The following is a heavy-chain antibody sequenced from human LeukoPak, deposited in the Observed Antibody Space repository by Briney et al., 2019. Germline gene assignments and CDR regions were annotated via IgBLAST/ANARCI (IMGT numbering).Heavy chain of an antibody. V-gene: IGHV4-38-2*01. CDR2: IYHSGST. CDR1: GYSIRSGYC. J-gene: IGHJ5*02. D-gene: IGHD1-26*01. Sequence: SETLSLTCAVSGYSIRSGYCWGWIRQPPGKGLEWIGSIYHSGSTYYNPSLKSRVTISVDTSKNQFSLKLSSVTAADTAVYYCARHYYGENWFDPWGQGTLVTVSS. CDR3: ARHYYGENWFDP.